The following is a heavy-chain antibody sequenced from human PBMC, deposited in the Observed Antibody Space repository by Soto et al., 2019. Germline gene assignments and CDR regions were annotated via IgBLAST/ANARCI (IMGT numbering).Heavy chain of an antibody. J-gene: IGHJ5*02. Sequence: GASVKVSCKASRSTFTSYGISWVRQAPGQGLEWMGWISAYNGNTNYAQKLQGRVTMTTDTSTSTAYMELRSLRSDDTAVYYCARGHSSSRRGNWFDPWGRGTLVTVSS. CDR3: ARGHSSSRRGNWFDP. D-gene: IGHD6-6*01. CDR1: RSTFTSYG. CDR2: ISAYNGNT. V-gene: IGHV1-18*04.